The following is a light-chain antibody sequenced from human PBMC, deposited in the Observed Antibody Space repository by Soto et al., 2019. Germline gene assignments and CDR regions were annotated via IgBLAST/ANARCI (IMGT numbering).Light chain of an antibody. CDR2: GVS. V-gene: IGKV3D-20*02. CDR3: QQRSNW. Sequence: ESVLTQSPGTLSLSPGERATLSCRATQSVTNNYFAWYQQKPGQSPRLLIYGVSSRATDIPDRFSGSGSGTDFTLTISRLEPEDFVVYYCQQRSNWFGGGTKVEIK. CDR1: QSVTNNY. J-gene: IGKJ4*01.